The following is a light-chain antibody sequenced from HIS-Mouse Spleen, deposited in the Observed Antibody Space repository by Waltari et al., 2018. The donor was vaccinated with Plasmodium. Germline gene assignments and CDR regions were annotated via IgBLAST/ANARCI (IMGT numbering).Light chain of an antibody. CDR1: SSDVGSYNR. CDR3: SSYTSSSTWV. Sequence: QSALTQPPSVSGSPGQSVTISCTGTSSDVGSYNRVPWYQQPPGTAPKLMIYEVSNRPSGVPDRVSGSKSGNTASLTISGLQAEDEADYYCSSYTSSSTWVFGGGTKLTVL. V-gene: IGLV2-18*02. CDR2: EVS. J-gene: IGLJ3*02.